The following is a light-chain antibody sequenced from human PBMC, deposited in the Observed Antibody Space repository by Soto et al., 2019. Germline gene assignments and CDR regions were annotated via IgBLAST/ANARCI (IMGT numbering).Light chain of an antibody. CDR1: SSNIGAGYD. CDR3: QSFDSSLTGLI. J-gene: IGLJ2*01. CDR2: ANT. V-gene: IGLV1-40*01. Sequence: QSVLTQPPSVSGAPGPRVTISCTGSSSNIGAGYDVHWYQQLPGTAPKLLIYANTHRPSGVPDRFSGSTSATSASLAITGLQTQDEADYYCQSFDSSLTGLIFGGGTKVTVL.